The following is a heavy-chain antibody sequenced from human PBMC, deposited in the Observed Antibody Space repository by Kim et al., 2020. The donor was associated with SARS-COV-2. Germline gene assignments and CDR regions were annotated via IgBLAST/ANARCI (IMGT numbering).Heavy chain of an antibody. CDR3: TRGRWWFDP. Sequence: SETLSLTCTVSGGSISGSYWTWIRQPPGKGLEWIGYIYYSGNTNYNPSVESRVTISVDTSKNQFSLKLSSLTAADTAVYYCTRGRWWFDPWGQGTLVTVS. CDR2: IYYSGNT. D-gene: IGHD2-15*01. CDR1: GGSISGSY. J-gene: IGHJ5*02. V-gene: IGHV4-59*13.